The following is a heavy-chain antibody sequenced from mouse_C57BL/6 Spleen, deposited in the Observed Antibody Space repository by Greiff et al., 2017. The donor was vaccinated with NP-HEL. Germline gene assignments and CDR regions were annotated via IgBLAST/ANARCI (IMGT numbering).Heavy chain of an antibody. CDR3: ARDSTDGYPTWFAY. CDR1: GYTFTSYW. Sequence: QVQLQQPGTELVKPGASVKLSCKASGYTFTSYWMHWVKQRPGQGLEWIGNINPSNGGTNYNEKFKSKATLTVDKSSSTAYMQLSSLTSEDSAVDYCARDSTDGYPTWFAYWGQGTLVTVSA. D-gene: IGHD2-3*01. V-gene: IGHV1-53*01. CDR2: INPSNGGT. J-gene: IGHJ3*01.